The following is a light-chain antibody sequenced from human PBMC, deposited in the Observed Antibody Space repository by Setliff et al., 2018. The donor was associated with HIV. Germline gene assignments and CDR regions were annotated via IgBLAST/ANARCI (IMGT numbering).Light chain of an antibody. Sequence: QSVLTQPPSVSGAPGQRIIISCTGNNSNIGAGYHVHWYQHLPGTAPKLIIYRNNNRPSGVPDRLSGSKSGTSASLAITGLQAEDEADYYCQSYDTNLSVVFGGGTKATVL. J-gene: IGLJ2*01. V-gene: IGLV1-40*01. CDR3: QSYDTNLSVV. CDR1: NSNIGAGYH. CDR2: RNN.